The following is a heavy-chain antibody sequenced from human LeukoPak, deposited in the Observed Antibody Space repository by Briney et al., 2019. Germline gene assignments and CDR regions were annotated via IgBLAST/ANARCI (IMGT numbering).Heavy chain of an antibody. J-gene: IGHJ4*02. D-gene: IGHD3-10*01. CDR1: GYTFTSYA. Sequence: ASVKVSCKASGYTFTSYAMHWVRQAPGQRLEWMGWINAGNGNTKYSQKFQGRVTITRDTSASTAYMELSSLRSEDTAVYYCARDQACYGSGSPISFDYWGQGTLSPSPQ. CDR2: INAGNGNT. V-gene: IGHV1-3*01. CDR3: ARDQACYGSGSPISFDY.